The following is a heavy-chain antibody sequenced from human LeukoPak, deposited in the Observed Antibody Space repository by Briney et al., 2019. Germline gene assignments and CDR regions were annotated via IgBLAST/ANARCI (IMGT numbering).Heavy chain of an antibody. CDR1: GGTFSNYA. J-gene: IGHJ6*03. Sequence: SVKVSCKASGGTFSNYAVSWVRQAPGQGLEWMGGIIPVFEKPNYARKFQDRVTITADESTATAYMELSSLTSEDTAIYFCARLGHCGETNCYSDFYYMDVWGKGTTVTVSS. CDR3: ARLGHCGETNCYSDFYYMDV. V-gene: IGHV1-69*01. CDR2: IIPVFEKP. D-gene: IGHD2-21*01.